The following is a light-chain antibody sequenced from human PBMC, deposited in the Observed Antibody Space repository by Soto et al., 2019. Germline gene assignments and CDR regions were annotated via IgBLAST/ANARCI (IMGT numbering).Light chain of an antibody. Sequence: QSALTQPASVSGSPGQSITISCTGTSSDVGGYNYVSWYQQHPGKAPKLMIYEVTNRPSGVSHRFSGSKSGNTASLTISGLQAEDEADYYCTSYTSSITRKVFGGGTKLTVL. CDR1: SSDVGGYNY. J-gene: IGLJ3*02. CDR2: EVT. V-gene: IGLV2-14*01. CDR3: TSYTSSITRKV.